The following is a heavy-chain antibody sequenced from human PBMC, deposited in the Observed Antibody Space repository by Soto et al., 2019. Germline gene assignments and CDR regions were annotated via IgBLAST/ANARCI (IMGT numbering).Heavy chain of an antibody. Sequence: QVQLVQSGAEVKKPGSSVKVSCKASGGTFSSYSISWVRQAPGQGLEWMGGSIPIFRTANYAQKFQGRVTITADESTSTVYMELSSLRSEDTAVYYCARRGQHRKASYYYDMVVWGQGTTVTVSS. CDR3: ARRGQHRKASYYYDMVV. V-gene: IGHV1-69*01. CDR2: SIPIFRTA. J-gene: IGHJ6*01. D-gene: IGHD6-13*01. CDR1: GGTFSSYS.